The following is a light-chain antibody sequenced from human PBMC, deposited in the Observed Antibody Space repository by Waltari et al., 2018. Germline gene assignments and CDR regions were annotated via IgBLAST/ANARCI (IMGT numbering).Light chain of an antibody. CDR1: SSDVGAYNH. V-gene: IGLV2-11*01. Sequence: QSALTQPRSVSGPPGQSVTTSCAGTSSDVGAYNHVSWYQQSPGTAPKLLIYEVNNRPSGVPDRFSASKTGNTASLTISGLRAEDEADYYCCSYAGDYTLVFGGGTKLTVL. J-gene: IGLJ2*01. CDR3: CSYAGDYTLV. CDR2: EVN.